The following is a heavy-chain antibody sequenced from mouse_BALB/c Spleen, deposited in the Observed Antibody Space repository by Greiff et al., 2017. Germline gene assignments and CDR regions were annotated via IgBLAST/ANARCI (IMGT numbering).Heavy chain of an antibody. CDR2: ISYSGST. J-gene: IGHJ3*01. CDR1: GYSITSDYA. Sequence: EVKLVESGPGLVKPSQSLSLTCTVTGYSITSDYAWNWIRQFPGNKLEWMGYISYSGSTSYNPSLKSRISITRDTSKNQFFLQLNSVTTEDTATYYCARSRASIPFAYWGQGTLVTVSA. CDR3: ARSRASIPFAY. V-gene: IGHV3-2*02. D-gene: IGHD6-1*01.